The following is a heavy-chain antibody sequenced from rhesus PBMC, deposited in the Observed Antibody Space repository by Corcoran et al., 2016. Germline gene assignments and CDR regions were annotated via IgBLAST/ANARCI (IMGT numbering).Heavy chain of an antibody. CDR3: ARGIYGTPDY. CDR1: GASISSNY. D-gene: IGHD4-29*01. CDR2: IYGGGGST. Sequence: QVQLQESGPGLVKPSETLPLTCAVSGASISSNYWSWNRQPPGKGLEWIGYIYGGGGSTSYNPSLKSRVTISKDTSKNQFSLKLSAVTAADTAVYYCARGIYGTPDYWGQGVLVTVSS. V-gene: IGHV4S6*01. J-gene: IGHJ4*01.